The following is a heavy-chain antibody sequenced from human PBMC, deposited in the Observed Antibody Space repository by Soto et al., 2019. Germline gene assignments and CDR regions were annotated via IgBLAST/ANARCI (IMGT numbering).Heavy chain of an antibody. V-gene: IGHV1-18*01. Sequence: GASVKVSCKASGYTFISYGIAWVRQAPGQGLEWMGWISPYNGKTYYAQKFQDRVTLTTDTSTSTAYMDVRSLRSDDTALYYCARAGYATSWVGILNTGVHGVEIDFWGQGTLVTVS. CDR3: ARAGYATSWVGILNTGVHGVEIDF. CDR1: GYTFISYG. D-gene: IGHD6-13*01. J-gene: IGHJ4*02. CDR2: ISPYNGKT.